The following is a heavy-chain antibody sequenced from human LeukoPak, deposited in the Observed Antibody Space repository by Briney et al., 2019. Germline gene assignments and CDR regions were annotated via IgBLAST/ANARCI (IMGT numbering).Heavy chain of an antibody. J-gene: IGHJ6*02. Sequence: PGGSLRLSCAASGFTFSIHGMNWVRQAPGKGLEWVSYIINSGGTTYYIDSVQGGFTISRDNARNSLYLQMNSLRDEDTAVYYCARVGRGVYGMDVWGQGTTVTDPS. V-gene: IGHV3-48*02. CDR1: GFTFSIHG. D-gene: IGHD3-10*01. CDR2: IINSGGTT. CDR3: ARVGRGVYGMDV.